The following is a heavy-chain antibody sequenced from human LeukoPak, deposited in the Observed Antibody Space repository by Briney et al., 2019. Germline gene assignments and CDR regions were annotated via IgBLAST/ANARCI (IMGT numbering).Heavy chain of an antibody. D-gene: IGHD3-16*01. V-gene: IGHV1-69*05. Sequence: SVKVSCKASGYTFTSYDINWVRQATGQGLEWMGGIIPIFGTANYAQKFQGRVTITTDESTSTPYMELSSLRSEDTAVYYCAREWGEFAFDIWGQGTMVTVSS. CDR2: IIPIFGTA. CDR3: AREWGEFAFDI. CDR1: GYTFTSYD. J-gene: IGHJ3*02.